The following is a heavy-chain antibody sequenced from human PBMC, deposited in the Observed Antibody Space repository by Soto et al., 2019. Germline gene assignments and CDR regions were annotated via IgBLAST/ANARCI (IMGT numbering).Heavy chain of an antibody. CDR1: GFTFSSYG. D-gene: IGHD4-17*01. J-gene: IGHJ4*02. CDR3: AKTTVTTTGYFDY. CDR2: IWYDGSNK. V-gene: IGHV3-33*06. Sequence: GGSLRLSCAASGFTFSSYGMHWVRQAPGKGLEWVAVIWYDGSNKYYADSVKGRFTISRDNSKNTLYLQMNSLRAEDTAVYYCAKTTVTTTGYFDYWGQGTLVTVSS.